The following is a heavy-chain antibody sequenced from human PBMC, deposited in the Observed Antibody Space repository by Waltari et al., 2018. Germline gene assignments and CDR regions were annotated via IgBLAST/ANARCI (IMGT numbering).Heavy chain of an antibody. V-gene: IGHV3-30*02. CDR3: AKDRGYGSGSYYYFDY. J-gene: IGHJ4*02. CDR1: GFTFSSYG. D-gene: IGHD3-10*01. CDR2: IRYDGSNK. Sequence: QVQLVESGGGVVQPGGSLRLSCAASGFTFSSYGMHWVRQAPGKGLEWGAFIRYDGSNKYCADSVKGRFTISRDNSKNTLYLQVNSLRAEDTAVYYCAKDRGYGSGSYYYFDYWGQGTLVTVSS.